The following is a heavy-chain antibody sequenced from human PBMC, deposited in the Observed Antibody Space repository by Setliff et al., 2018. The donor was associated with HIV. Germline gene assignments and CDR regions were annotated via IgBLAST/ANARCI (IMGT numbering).Heavy chain of an antibody. CDR2: ISYSGST. Sequence: PSETLSLTCNVSGGSFSNSYYFWGWIRQPPGKGLEWIGSISYSGSTYYNPSLKSRVTMSVDASKNQFSLKLSSVTAADTAVYSCARHRQGLTGSTPGYYMDVWGKGTTVTVSS. D-gene: IGHD1-7*01. CDR3: ARHRQGLTGSTPGYYMDV. V-gene: IGHV4-39*01. CDR1: GGSFSNSYYF. J-gene: IGHJ6*03.